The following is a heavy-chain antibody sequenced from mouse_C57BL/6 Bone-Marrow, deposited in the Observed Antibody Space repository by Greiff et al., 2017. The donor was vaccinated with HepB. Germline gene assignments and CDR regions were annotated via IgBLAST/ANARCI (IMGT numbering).Heavy chain of an antibody. D-gene: IGHD2-3*01. CDR3: ASDGKGGFAY. CDR2: IDPSDSYT. V-gene: IGHV1-50*01. J-gene: IGHJ3*01. CDR1: GYTFTSYW. Sequence: QVHVKQPGAELVKPGASVKLSCKASGYTFTSYWMQWVKQRPGQGLEWIGEIDPSDSYTNYNQKFKGKATLTVDTSSSTAYMQLSSLTSEDSAVYYCASDGKGGFAYWGQGTLVTVSA.